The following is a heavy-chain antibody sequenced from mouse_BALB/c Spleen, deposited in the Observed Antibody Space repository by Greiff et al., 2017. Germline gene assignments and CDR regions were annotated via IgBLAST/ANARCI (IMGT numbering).Heavy chain of an antibody. D-gene: IGHD1-1*01. J-gene: IGHJ4*01. CDR2: IDPANGNT. Sequence: EVQLQQSGAELVKPGASVKLSCTASGFNIKDTYMHWVKQRPEQGLEWIGRIDPANGNTKYDPKFQGKATITADTSSNTAYLQLSSLTSEDTAVYYCARRPITTVVATRGAMDYWGQGTSVTVSS. CDR3: ARRPITTVVATRGAMDY. V-gene: IGHV14-3*02. CDR1: GFNIKDTY.